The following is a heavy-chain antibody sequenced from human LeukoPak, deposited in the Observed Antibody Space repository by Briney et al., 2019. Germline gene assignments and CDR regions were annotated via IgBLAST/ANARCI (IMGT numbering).Heavy chain of an antibody. J-gene: IGHJ3*01. V-gene: IGHV4-34*01. Sequence: SETLSLTRAVYGGSFCGYYWSWLREPPGKGLEWIREINHSGSTNYNPSLKSRVTISVDTSKNQFTLKLSSVTAADTAVYYCASRTLRYFDPIPWGQGTMVTVSS. D-gene: IGHD3-9*01. CDR1: GGSFCGYY. CDR3: ASRTLRYFDPIP. CDR2: INHSGST.